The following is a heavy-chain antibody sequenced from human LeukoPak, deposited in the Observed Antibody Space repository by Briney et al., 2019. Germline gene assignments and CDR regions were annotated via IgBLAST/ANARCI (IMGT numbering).Heavy chain of an antibody. CDR1: GGSISSYY. D-gene: IGHD1-26*01. CDR3: ARLLVGATTVPWFDP. CDR2: IHYSGTT. V-gene: IGHV4-59*12. J-gene: IGHJ5*02. Sequence: PSETLPLTCTVSGGSISSYYWSWIRQPPGKGLEWIGYIHYSGTTNYNPSLKSRVTISVDTSKNQFSLKLSSVTAADTAVYYCARLLVGATTVPWFDPWGQGTLVTVSS.